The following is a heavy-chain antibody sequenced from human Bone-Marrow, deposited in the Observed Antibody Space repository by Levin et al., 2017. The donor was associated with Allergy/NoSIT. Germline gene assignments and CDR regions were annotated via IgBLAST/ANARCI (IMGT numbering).Heavy chain of an antibody. J-gene: IGHJ6*02. CDR3: AKDKGSARVYGMDV. V-gene: IGHV4-59*01. CDR1: AGSLTGLH. D-gene: IGHD6-25*01. CDR2: IYYTGTT. Sequence: SETLSLTCNVSAGSLTGLHLHWVRLSPVRGLEWIGYIYYTGTTNYNPSLKSRVTISLDTSKKQVSLRLTSVTAADTAIYFCAKDKGSARVYGMDVWGQGTTVTVAS.